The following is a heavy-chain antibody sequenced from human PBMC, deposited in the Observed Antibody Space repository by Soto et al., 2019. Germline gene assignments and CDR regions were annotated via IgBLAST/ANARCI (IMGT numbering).Heavy chain of an antibody. Sequence: PGRSLRLSCAASGFPFSSYAMSWVRQAPGKGLEWVSAISGSGGSTYYADSVKGRFTISRDNSKNTLYLQMNSLRAEDTAVYYCAKQSHRGFDYWGQGTLVTVSS. CDR1: GFPFSSYA. CDR3: AKQSHRGFDY. CDR2: ISGSGGST. J-gene: IGHJ4*02. V-gene: IGHV3-23*01.